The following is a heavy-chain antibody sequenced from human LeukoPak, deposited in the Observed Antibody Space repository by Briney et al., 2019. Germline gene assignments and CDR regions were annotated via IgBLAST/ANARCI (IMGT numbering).Heavy chain of an antibody. J-gene: IGHJ6*03. D-gene: IGHD5-12*01. CDR2: ISGSGGST. CDR3: ARERATLDYYYYMDV. V-gene: IGHV3-23*01. Sequence: GGSLRLSCAASGFTFSSYAMSWVRQAPGKGLEWVSAISGSGGSTYYADSVKGRFTISRDNSKNTLYLQMNSLRAEDTALYYCARERATLDYYYYMDVWGKGTTVTVSS. CDR1: GFTFSSYA.